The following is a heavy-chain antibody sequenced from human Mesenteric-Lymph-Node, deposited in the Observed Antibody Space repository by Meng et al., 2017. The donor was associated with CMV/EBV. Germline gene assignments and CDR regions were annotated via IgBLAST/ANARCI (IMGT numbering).Heavy chain of an antibody. V-gene: IGHV1-8*03. CDR3: ARAAGGSYYDFWSGYYNYYYGMDV. CDR2: MNPNSGNT. J-gene: IGHJ6*02. D-gene: IGHD3-3*01. Sequence: GESLKISCAASGFTFSSYSMNWVRQAPGKGLEWMGWMNPNSGNTGYAQKFQGRVTITRNTSISTAYMELSSLRSEDTAVYYCARAAGGSYYDFWSGYYNYYYGMDVWGQGTTVTVSS. CDR1: GFTFSSYS.